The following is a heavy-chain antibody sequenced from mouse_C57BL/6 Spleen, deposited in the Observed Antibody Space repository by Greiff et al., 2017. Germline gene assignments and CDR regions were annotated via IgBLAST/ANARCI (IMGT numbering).Heavy chain of an antibody. V-gene: IGHV1-47*01. CDR3: ARQNRYYGNLFDY. CDR2: FHPYNDDT. CDR1: GYTFTTYP. Sequence: QVQLKESGAELVKPGASVKMSCKASGYTFTTYPIEWMKQNHGKSLEWIGNFHPYNDDTKYNEKFKGKATLTVEKSSSTAYLELSRLTSDDSAVYYCARQNRYYGNLFDYWGQGTTLTVSS. D-gene: IGHD2-1*01. J-gene: IGHJ2*01.